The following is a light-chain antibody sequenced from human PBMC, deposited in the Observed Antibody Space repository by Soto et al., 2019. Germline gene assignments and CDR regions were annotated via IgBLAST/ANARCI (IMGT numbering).Light chain of an antibody. CDR3: QQYYKTHRT. CDR2: WAS. J-gene: IGKJ1*01. CDR1: QVVVYSSNNKNY. V-gene: IGKV4-1*01. Sequence: DIVMTQSPDSLAVSLVERATINCKSSQVVVYSSNNKNYLAWYQQKPGQPPKLLIYWASTRESGVPDRFSGSGSETDFTLTISSLQAEDVAVYYCQQYYKTHRTFAKGSKVDI.